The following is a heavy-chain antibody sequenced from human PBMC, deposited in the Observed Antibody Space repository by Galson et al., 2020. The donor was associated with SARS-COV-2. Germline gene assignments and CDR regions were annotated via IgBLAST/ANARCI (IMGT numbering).Heavy chain of an antibody. J-gene: IGHJ6*02. CDR3: ARGPQGVHTAMVTYYDYYGMDV. CDR1: GGSFSGYY. Sequence: ETSETLSLTCAVYGGSFSGYYWSWIRQPPGKGLEWIGEINHSGSTNYNPSLKSRVTISVDTSKNQFSLKLSAVAAADTAVYYCARGPQGVHTAMVTYYDYYGMDVWGQGTTVTVSS. CDR2: INHSGST. V-gene: IGHV4-34*01. D-gene: IGHD5-18*01.